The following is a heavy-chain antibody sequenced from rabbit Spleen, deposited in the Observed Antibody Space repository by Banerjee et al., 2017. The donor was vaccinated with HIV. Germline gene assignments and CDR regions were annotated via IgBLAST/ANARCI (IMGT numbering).Heavy chain of an antibody. CDR2: IYAGSSGST. CDR1: GFSFSSSYY. CDR3: ARHDHDYATGPFNL. J-gene: IGHJ4*01. V-gene: IGHV1S45*01. D-gene: IGHD6-1*01. Sequence: QEQLVESGGDLVKPGTSLTLTCTATGFSFSSSYYMCWVRQAPGKGLECIACIYAGSSGSTYYANWAKGRFTISKTSSTTVTLQMTSLTVADTATYFCARHDHDYATGPFNLWGPGTLVTVS.